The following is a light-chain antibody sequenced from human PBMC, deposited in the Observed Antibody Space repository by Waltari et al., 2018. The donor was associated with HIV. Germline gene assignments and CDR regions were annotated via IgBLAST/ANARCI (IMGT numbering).Light chain of an antibody. CDR1: NIGEKT. J-gene: IGLJ1*01. V-gene: IGLV3-9*01. CDR2: RDK. CDR3: QVWDSSTAI. Sequence: SYDLTQPLSVSVDLGQTATITCRGNNIGEKTAHWYQQKPGQAPVVVIYRDKNRPSGIPERFSGSNSGNTATLTISRAQAGDEADYYCQVWDSSTAIFGPGTSVTVL.